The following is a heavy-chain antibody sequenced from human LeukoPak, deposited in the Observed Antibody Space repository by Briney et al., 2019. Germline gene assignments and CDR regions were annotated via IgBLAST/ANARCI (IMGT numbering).Heavy chain of an antibody. Sequence: GGSLRLSCVASGFTFDDYAMHWVRHAPGKGVEWVAGINWNSVSSVYADSLKGRLTISRDNAKNSLFLQMNSLKTEDTAFYYCAKGARSSSGYTTDWGQGILVTVSS. J-gene: IGHJ4*02. D-gene: IGHD3-22*01. CDR2: INWNSVSS. CDR3: AKGARSSSGYTTD. V-gene: IGHV3-9*01. CDR1: GFTFDDYA.